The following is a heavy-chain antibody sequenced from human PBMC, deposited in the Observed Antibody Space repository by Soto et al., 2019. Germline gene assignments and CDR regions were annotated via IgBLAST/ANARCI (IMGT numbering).Heavy chain of an antibody. D-gene: IGHD3-22*01. CDR3: ARLYYDSSGYRFDY. CDR1: GGSISSSSYY. CDR2: IYYSWST. J-gene: IGHJ4*02. Sequence: PSETLSLTCTVSGGSISSSSYYWGWIRQPPGKGQEWIGSIYYSWSTYYNPSLKSRVTISVDTSKNQFSLKLSSVTAADTVVYYCARLYYDSSGYRFDYWGQGTLVTVSS. V-gene: IGHV4-39*01.